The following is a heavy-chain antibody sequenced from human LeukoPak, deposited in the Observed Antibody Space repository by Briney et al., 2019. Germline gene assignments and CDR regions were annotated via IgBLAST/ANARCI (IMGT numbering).Heavy chain of an antibody. Sequence: ASVKVSCKASGFTFTSSAMQWVRQARGQRLEWIGWIVVGSGNTNYAQKFQERVTITRDMSTSTAYMELSSLRSEDTAVYYCAALHYDSSGYLFDYWGQGTLVTVSP. CDR2: IVVGSGNT. CDR1: GFTFTSSA. V-gene: IGHV1-58*02. CDR3: AALHYDSSGYLFDY. D-gene: IGHD3-22*01. J-gene: IGHJ4*02.